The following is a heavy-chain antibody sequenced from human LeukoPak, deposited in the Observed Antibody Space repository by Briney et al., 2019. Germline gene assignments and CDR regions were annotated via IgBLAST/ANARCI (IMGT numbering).Heavy chain of an antibody. V-gene: IGHV3-23*01. CDR3: AIRSPTVAVPGGLDS. CDR2: LGDTTGRT. J-gene: IGHJ4*02. D-gene: IGHD6-19*01. CDR1: RFTFTSST. Sequence: PGGSLTLSCAASRFTFTSSTMYWVRQAPGKGLEWVSVLGDTTGRTYYADSVKGRFTISRDNSKNTLFLQMNSLRAEDTAVYYCAIRSPTVAVPGGLDSWGQGTLVTVSS.